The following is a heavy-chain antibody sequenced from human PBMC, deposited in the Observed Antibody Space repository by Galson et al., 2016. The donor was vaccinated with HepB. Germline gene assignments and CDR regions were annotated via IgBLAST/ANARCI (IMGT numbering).Heavy chain of an antibody. CDR2: IWYDGSRK. V-gene: IGHV3-33*01. J-gene: IGHJ6*02. CDR1: GFTFSTYG. Sequence: SLRLSCAVSGFTFSTYGTHWVRQAPGKGLEWVAVIWYDGSRKYYGDSVKGRFTISRDDSKDMLYLQMNSLRADDTAVYYCARDSGKYGIDVWGQGTTVAVSS. CDR3: ARDSGKYGIDV. D-gene: IGHD1-26*01.